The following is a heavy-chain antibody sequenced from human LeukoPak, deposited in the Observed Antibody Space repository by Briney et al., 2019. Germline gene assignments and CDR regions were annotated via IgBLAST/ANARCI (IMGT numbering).Heavy chain of an antibody. D-gene: IGHD6-19*01. J-gene: IGHJ3*02. Sequence: TGGSLRLSCAASGFTFSDYYMSWIRQAPGKGLEWVSYISSSGSTIYYADSVKGRFTISRDNAKNSLYLQMNSLRAEDTAVYYCASSSGWRPHDAFDIWGQGTMVTVSS. CDR2: ISSSGSTI. V-gene: IGHV3-11*01. CDR3: ASSSGWRPHDAFDI. CDR1: GFTFSDYY.